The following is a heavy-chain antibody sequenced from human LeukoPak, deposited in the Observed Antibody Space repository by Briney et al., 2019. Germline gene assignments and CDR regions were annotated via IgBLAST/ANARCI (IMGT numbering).Heavy chain of an antibody. CDR3: ARYRIAVAGTAN. V-gene: IGHV4-39*01. D-gene: IGHD6-19*01. Sequence: PSETLSLTCTVSGGSISSSSYYWGRLRQPPGKGLEWIGSIYYSGSTYYNPSLRSRVTISVDTSKNQFSPKLSSVTAADTAVHYCARYRIAVAGTANWGQGTLVTVSS. J-gene: IGHJ4*02. CDR2: IYYSGST. CDR1: GGSISSSSYY.